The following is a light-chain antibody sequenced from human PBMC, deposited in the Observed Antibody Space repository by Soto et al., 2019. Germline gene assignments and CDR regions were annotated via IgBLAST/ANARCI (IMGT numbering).Light chain of an antibody. J-gene: IGLJ3*02. CDR2: SNN. Sequence: QSVLTQSPSASGTPGQWVAISCSGSSSNIGSHTVNWYQQLPGTAPKLLIYSNNQRPSGVPDRFSGSKSGTSASLAIGGLQSEDEAHYYCAVRDDSLNGWVFGGGTKVAVL. V-gene: IGLV1-44*01. CDR3: AVRDDSLNGWV. CDR1: SSNIGSHT.